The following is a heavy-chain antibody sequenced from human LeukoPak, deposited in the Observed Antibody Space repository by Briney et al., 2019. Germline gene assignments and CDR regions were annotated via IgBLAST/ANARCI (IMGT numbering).Heavy chain of an antibody. J-gene: IGHJ4*02. CDR2: ISWNSGSI. D-gene: IGHD3-22*01. V-gene: IGHV3-9*01. Sequence: PGGSLRLSCAASGFTFEDYAMHWVRQAPGKGLEWVSGISWNSGSIGYADSVKGRFTISRDNAKNSLYVEMNSLTAEDTALYYCAKDITMIVVAYGFDYWGQGTLVTVSS. CDR1: GFTFEDYA. CDR3: AKDITMIVVAYGFDY.